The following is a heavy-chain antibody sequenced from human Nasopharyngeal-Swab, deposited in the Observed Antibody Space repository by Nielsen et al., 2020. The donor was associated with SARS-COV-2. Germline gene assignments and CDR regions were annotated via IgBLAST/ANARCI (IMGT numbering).Heavy chain of an antibody. J-gene: IGHJ3*02. CDR1: GGSTSSVDYY. V-gene: IGHV4-30-2*01. CDR2: IYHSRST. D-gene: IGHD2/OR15-2a*01. CDR3: ARGFLAHDAFDI. Sequence: SETLSPTCTVSGGSTSSVDYYWSWILQPPGKGLEWIGYIYHSRSTYYNPSLKSRVTISVDRSKNQFSLKLSSVTAADTAVYYCARGFLAHDAFDIWGQGTMVTVSS.